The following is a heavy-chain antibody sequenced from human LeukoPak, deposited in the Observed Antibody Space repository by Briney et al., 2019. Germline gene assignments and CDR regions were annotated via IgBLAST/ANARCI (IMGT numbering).Heavy chain of an antibody. CDR3: GRAPDY. CDR1: GGSISSTSYY. CDR2: IYSSGSA. Sequence: SETLSLTCTVSGGSISSTSYYWGSPGQPPGKGLEWIRSIYSSGSAHYIPSLKSRGTISDDTSNALFSLKLSSETAADTAVYWGGRAPDYWGQGTLVTVSS. V-gene: IGHV4-39*02. J-gene: IGHJ4*02.